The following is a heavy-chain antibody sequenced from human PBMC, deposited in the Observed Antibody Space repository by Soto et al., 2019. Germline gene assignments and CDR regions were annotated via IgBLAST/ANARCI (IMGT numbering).Heavy chain of an antibody. D-gene: IGHD1-26*01. CDR2: ISAYNGNT. J-gene: IGHJ3*02. CDR3: ARDSKSGSYLFPETHDDAFDI. V-gene: IGHV1-18*01. Sequence: ASVKVSCKASGYTFTSYGISWVRQAPGQGLEWMGWISAYNGNTNYAQKLQGRVTMTTDTSTSTAYMELRSLRSDDTAVYYCARDSKSGSYLFPETHDDAFDIWGQGTMVTVSS. CDR1: GYTFTSYG.